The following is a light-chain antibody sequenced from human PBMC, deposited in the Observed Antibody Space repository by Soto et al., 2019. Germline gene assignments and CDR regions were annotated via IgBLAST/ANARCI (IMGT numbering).Light chain of an antibody. Sequence: DIQMTQSPSSLSASIGDRVTITCRASQSVSSYLSWYQQKPGKAPKLLIYAASSLQSGVPSRFSGSGSGTDFTLTISSLQPEDFATYYCQQSYSTSWTFGQGNKVEIK. J-gene: IGKJ1*01. CDR2: AAS. V-gene: IGKV1-39*01. CDR1: QSVSSY. CDR3: QQSYSTSWT.